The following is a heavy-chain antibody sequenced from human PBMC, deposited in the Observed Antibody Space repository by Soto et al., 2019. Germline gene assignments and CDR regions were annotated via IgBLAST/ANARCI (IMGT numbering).Heavy chain of an antibody. J-gene: IGHJ3*02. V-gene: IGHV1-46*01. CDR2: INPSGGST. Sequence: GASVKVSCKASGYTFTSYYMHWVRQAPGQGLEWMGIINPSGGSTSYAQKFQGRVTMTRDTSTSTVYMELSSLRSEDTAVYYCATVETVIVGAPTGSAFDICGRGTMVTVSS. D-gene: IGHD1-26*01. CDR1: GYTFTSYY. CDR3: ATVETVIVGAPTGSAFDI.